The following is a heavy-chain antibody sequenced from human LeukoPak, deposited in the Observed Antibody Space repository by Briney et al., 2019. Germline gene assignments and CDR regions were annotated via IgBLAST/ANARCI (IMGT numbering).Heavy chain of an antibody. J-gene: IGHJ4*02. V-gene: IGHV1-2*02. D-gene: IGHD3-22*01. Sequence: ASVKVSCKASGYTFTAYYMHWVRQAPGQGLEWMGWINPNSGVTNYAQQFQGRVTMTRDTSISTAYMELSRLRSDDTAVYYCASLGDSSDFYYVASWGQGTLVTVSS. CDR1: GYTFTAYY. CDR3: ASLGDSSDFYYVAS. CDR2: INPNSGVT.